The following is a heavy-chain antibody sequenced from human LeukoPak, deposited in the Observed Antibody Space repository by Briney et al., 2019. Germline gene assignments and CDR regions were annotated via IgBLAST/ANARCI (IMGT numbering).Heavy chain of an antibody. J-gene: IGHJ4*02. CDR1: GFTFSSYW. V-gene: IGHV3-7*01. CDR2: IKQDGSEK. CDR3: ARIKTGYYNVWDH. Sequence: PGGSLRLSCAASGFTFSSYWMSWVRQAPGKGLEWVANIKQDGSEKYYVDSVKGRFTISRDNAKNSLYLQMNSLRAEDTAVYYCARIKTGYYNVWDHWGQGTLVTVSS. D-gene: IGHD3-9*01.